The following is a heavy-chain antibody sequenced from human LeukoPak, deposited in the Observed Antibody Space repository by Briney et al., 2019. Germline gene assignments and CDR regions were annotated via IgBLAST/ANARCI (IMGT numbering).Heavy chain of an antibody. Sequence: SQTLSLTCAISGDSVSSNSAAGNCIRQSPSRGLEWLGRTYYRSKWYNDYAVSVKSRIIINPDTSKNQFSLQLNSVTPEDTAVYYCARGAPSYYGMDVWGQGTTVTVSS. J-gene: IGHJ6*02. CDR3: ARGAPSYYGMDV. CDR2: TYYRSKWYN. CDR1: GDSVSSNSAA. V-gene: IGHV6-1*01.